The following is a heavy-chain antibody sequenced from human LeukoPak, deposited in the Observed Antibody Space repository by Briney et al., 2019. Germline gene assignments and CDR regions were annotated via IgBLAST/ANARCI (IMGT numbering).Heavy chain of an antibody. V-gene: IGHV5-51*01. Sequence: GVSLQISSQGPGYSFTSYWIGWVRPMPGKGLEWMGCIYPGDSDTRDSPSFQGQVTISADKSISTAYLQCSSLKASDTAMYYCVRTPMVRGVIIDYWGQGTLVTVSS. CDR1: GYSFTSYW. CDR3: VRTPMVRGVIIDY. CDR2: IYPGDSDT. D-gene: IGHD3-10*01. J-gene: IGHJ4*02.